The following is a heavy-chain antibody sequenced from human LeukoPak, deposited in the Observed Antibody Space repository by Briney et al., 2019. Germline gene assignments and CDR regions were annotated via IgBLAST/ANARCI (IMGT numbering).Heavy chain of an antibody. V-gene: IGHV3-21*01. CDR2: ISSSSSYI. D-gene: IGHD4-17*01. CDR3: ASEDDYGDR. Sequence: GGSLRLSCAASGFTFSSYSMNWVRQAPGKGLEWVSTISSSSSYIYYADSAKGRFTISRDNAKNSLYLQMNSLRAEDTAVYYCASEDDYGDRWGQGTLVTVSS. J-gene: IGHJ4*02. CDR1: GFTFSSYS.